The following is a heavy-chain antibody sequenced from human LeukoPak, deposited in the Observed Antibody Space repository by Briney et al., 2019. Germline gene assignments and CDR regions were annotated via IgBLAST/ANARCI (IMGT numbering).Heavy chain of an antibody. CDR2: IKQDGSEK. V-gene: IGHV3-7*01. CDR1: GFTFSNYW. J-gene: IGHJ4*02. D-gene: IGHD2-2*01. CDR3: ARDIGAYCSSTSCQGEGY. Sequence: GGSLRLSCAASGFTFSNYWMGWVRQAPGKGLEWVANIKQDGSEKRYVDPVQGRFTISRDNAKNSLYLQMNSLRAEDTAVYYCARDIGAYCSSTSCQGEGYWGQGTLVTVSS.